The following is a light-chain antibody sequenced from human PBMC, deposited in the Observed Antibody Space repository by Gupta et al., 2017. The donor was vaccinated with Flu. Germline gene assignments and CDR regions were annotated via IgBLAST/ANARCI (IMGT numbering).Light chain of an antibody. Sequence: GDRVTVTCRASEDISAQLGWYQQKPGKAPKLLIYAASTLQSGVPSRFRGSGSETEFTLTISTLQPEDAAFYFCQQAYSFPLTFGGGSKVDVK. V-gene: IGKV1-12*01. CDR1: EDISAQ. CDR2: AAS. CDR3: QQAYSFPLT. J-gene: IGKJ4*01.